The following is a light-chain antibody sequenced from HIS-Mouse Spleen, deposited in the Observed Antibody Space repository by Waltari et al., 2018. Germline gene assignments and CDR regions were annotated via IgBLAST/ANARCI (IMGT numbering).Light chain of an antibody. CDR3: QSADSSGTYPNWV. Sequence: SYELTQPPSVSVSPGQTARITCSGDALPKQYAYWYQQKPGQAPVLVKYKDSERPSGIPERCSGSGSGTTVTLTISGVQAEDEADYYCQSADSSGTYPNWVFGGGTKLTVL. CDR2: KDS. V-gene: IGLV3-25*03. J-gene: IGLJ3*02. CDR1: ALPKQY.